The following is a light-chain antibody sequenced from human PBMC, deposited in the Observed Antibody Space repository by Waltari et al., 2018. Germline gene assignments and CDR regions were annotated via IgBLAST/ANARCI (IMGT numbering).Light chain of an antibody. CDR3: SSYAGSNNV. CDR2: EVS. J-gene: IGLJ1*01. V-gene: IGLV2-8*01. Sequence: QSALTQPPSASGSPGQSVTISCTGTSSDVGGYNYVSWYQQHPGKAPKLMIFEVSKRPSGVPDRFAGSKSANTGSLTVSGRQAEDEADYYCSSYAGSNNVFGTGSKVTVL. CDR1: SSDVGGYNY.